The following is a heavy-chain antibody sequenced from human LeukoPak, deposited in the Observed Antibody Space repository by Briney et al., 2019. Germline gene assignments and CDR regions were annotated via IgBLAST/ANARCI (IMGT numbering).Heavy chain of an antibody. D-gene: IGHD2-8*02. CDR3: ARRKTGGSLDY. Sequence: GESLRISCKGSGYSFTSYWIGWVRHMPGKGPEWMGIIYPGDSETRYRPSFQGQVSISADKSISTAYLQWSSLKASDTAMYYCARRKTGGSLDYWGQGTLVTVSS. J-gene: IGHJ4*02. V-gene: IGHV5-51*01. CDR1: GYSFTSYW. CDR2: IYPGDSET.